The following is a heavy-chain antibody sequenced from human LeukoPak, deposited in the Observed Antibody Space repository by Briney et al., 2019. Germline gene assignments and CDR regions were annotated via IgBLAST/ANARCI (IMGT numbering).Heavy chain of an antibody. CDR1: GFTVSSNS. J-gene: IGHJ4*02. V-gene: IGHV3-66*04. D-gene: IGHD3-10*01. CDR2: IYSCGST. CDR3: ARHLRYGSGGYFDY. Sequence: AGSLRLSCAASGFTVSSNSKSWVRQAPGKGLEWVSVIYSCGSTKYADSVKGRFTIFRAISKYTLNLQMNSLRAEDTAVYYCARHLRYGSGGYFDYWGQGTLVTVSS.